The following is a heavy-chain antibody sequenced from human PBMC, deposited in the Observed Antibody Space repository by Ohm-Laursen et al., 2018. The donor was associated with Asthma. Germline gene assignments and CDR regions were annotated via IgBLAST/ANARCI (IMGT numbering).Heavy chain of an antibody. CDR3: ARIGPEWELPGREYSLHH. CDR2: ISTASTFI. V-gene: IGHV3-21*01. CDR1: GYTFSRYS. Sequence: SLRLSCAASGYTFSRYSTHWVRQAPGKGLEWVASISTASTFIYYADSVRGRFTTSRDNAKNLVFLQMNDVRAEDTALYYCARIGPEWELPGREYSLHHWGEGTLVTVSS. D-gene: IGHD1-26*01. J-gene: IGHJ1*01.